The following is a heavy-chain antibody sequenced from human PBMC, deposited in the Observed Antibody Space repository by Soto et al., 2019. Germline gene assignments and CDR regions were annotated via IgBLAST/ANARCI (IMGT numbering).Heavy chain of an antibody. CDR1: GGYCSGYY. CDR3: ARVGCIAARRGYYFDY. D-gene: IGHD6-6*01. J-gene: IGHJ4*02. Sequence: QVQLQQWGAGLLKPSETLSLTCAVYGGYCSGYYWSWIRQTPGKGLEWIGEINHSGSTNYNPSLKSRVTISVDTSKNKFSLKLSSVTAADTAVYYCARVGCIAARRGYYFDYWVQGTLVTVS. V-gene: IGHV4-34*01. CDR2: INHSGST.